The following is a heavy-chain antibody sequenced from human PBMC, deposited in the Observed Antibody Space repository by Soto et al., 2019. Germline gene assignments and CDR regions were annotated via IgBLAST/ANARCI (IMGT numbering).Heavy chain of an antibody. CDR1: GFNFNTFA. Sequence: GGSLRLSCAASGFNFNTFAMSWSRQAPGKGLEWVSHVSSSGGSRDYADSVRGRFTISRDNSKNVLFLQMNSLRADDTATYYCAKDPTSTWTANRVDPWGKGTLVTVSS. D-gene: IGHD1-1*01. V-gene: IGHV3-23*01. J-gene: IGHJ5*02. CDR2: VSSSGGSR. CDR3: AKDPTSTWTANRVDP.